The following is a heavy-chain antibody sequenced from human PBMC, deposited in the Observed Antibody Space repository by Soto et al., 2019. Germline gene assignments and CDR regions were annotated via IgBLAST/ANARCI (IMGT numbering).Heavy chain of an antibody. Sequence: EVQLVESGGGLVQPGGSLRLSCAASGFTFSSYSMNWVRQAPGKGLGWVSYISSSSSTIYYADSVKGRFTISRDNAKNSLYLQMNSLRDEDTAVYYCARGAEYYDFWSGYYPDYWGQGTLVTVSS. V-gene: IGHV3-48*02. CDR3: ARGAEYYDFWSGYYPDY. CDR2: ISSSSSTI. J-gene: IGHJ4*02. D-gene: IGHD3-3*01. CDR1: GFTFSSYS.